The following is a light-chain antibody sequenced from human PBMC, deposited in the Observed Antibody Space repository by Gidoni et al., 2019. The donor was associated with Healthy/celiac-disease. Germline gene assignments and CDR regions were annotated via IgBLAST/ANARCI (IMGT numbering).Light chain of an antibody. Sequence: QSALTQPASVSGSPGQSITISCTGTSSDVGGYNYVSWYQQLPGKAPKLMIYEVSNRPSGVPDRFSGSKSGNTASLTISGLQAEDEADYYCSSYTSSSTLLFGGGTKLTVL. V-gene: IGLV2-14*01. CDR2: EVS. J-gene: IGLJ2*01. CDR3: SSYTSSSTLL. CDR1: SSDVGGYNY.